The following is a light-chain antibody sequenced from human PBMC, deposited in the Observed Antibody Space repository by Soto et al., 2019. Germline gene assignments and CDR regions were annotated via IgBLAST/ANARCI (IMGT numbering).Light chain of an antibody. Sequence: QSALTQPPSASGSPGQSVTISCTGSSSDVGAYNYVSWYQQRPGKAPKLMIYAVSKRPSGVPDRFSGSKSGNTASLTVYGLQAEDEADYYCSSYVGNDNLVFGGGTKVTVL. CDR3: SSYVGNDNLV. V-gene: IGLV2-8*01. J-gene: IGLJ2*01. CDR2: AVS. CDR1: SSDVGAYNY.